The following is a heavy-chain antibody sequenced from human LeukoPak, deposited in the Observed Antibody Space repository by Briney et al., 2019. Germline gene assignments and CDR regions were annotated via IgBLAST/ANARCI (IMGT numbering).Heavy chain of an antibody. V-gene: IGHV1-24*01. J-gene: IGHJ4*02. CDR3: ATDQNYYDSSGYYAFDY. D-gene: IGHD3-22*01. CDR2: FDPEDGET. CDR1: GYTLTELS. Sequence: ASVKVSCKVSGYTLTELSMHWVRQAPGKGLEWMGGFDPEDGETIYAQKFQGRVTMTEDTSTDTAYMELSSLRSEDTAVYYCATDQNYYDSSGYYAFDYWGQGTLVTVSS.